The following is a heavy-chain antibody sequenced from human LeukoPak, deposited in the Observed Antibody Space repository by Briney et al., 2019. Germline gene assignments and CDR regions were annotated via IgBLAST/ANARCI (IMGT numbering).Heavy chain of an antibody. V-gene: IGHV4-59*01. CDR1: GGPISSYY. CDR3: ARDGDQLLFDSWFDP. Sequence: SSETLSLTCTVSGGPISSYYWSWIRQPPGKGLEWIGYIYYSGSTNYNPSLKSRVTISVDTSKNQFSLKLSSVTAADTAVYYCARDGDQLLFDSWFDPWGQGTLVTVSS. CDR2: IYYSGST. D-gene: IGHD2-2*01. J-gene: IGHJ5*02.